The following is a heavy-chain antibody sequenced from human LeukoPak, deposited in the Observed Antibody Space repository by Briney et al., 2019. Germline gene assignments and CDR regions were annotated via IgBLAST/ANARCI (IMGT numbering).Heavy chain of an antibody. CDR1: GFIFSDHY. CDR2: IRSKVNSYTT. J-gene: IGHJ4*02. D-gene: IGHD5-24*01. V-gene: IGHV3-72*01. Sequence: GGSLRLSCADSGFIFSDHYMDWVRQAPGKGLEWVGRIRSKVNSYTTEYAASVKGRFTISRDDAKNSLYLQMNSLKAEDTAVYYCARVNVRDGYNYDYWGQGTLVTVSS. CDR3: ARVNVRDGYNYDY.